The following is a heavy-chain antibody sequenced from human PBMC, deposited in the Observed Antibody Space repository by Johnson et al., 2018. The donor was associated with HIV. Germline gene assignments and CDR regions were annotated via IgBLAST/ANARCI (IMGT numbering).Heavy chain of an antibody. CDR3: ARDPYGSGPYVAFDI. V-gene: IGHV3-30*02. J-gene: IGHJ3*02. CDR1: GFTFSSYA. D-gene: IGHD3-10*01. Sequence: QVQLVESGGGLVQPGGSLRLSCAASGFTFSSYAMHWVRQAPGKGLEWVAFIRYDGSSNFYPDSVKGRFTISRDNSKNTLYLQMNSLRAEDTAVYYCARDPYGSGPYVAFDIWGQGTMVTVSS. CDR2: IRYDGSSN.